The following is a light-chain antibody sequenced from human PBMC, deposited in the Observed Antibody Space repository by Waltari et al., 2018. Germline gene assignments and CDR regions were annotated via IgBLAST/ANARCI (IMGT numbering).Light chain of an antibody. J-gene: IGLJ2*01. Sequence: QSALTQPASVSGSPGQSITISCTGTSSDVGRYNYVSWYQQHPGKAPKLLIYDVSNRPSGCPSRCSGSKSGNTASLTISGLQAADEAHYYCNSYASNSNGLFGGGTKLTIL. V-gene: IGLV2-14*03. CDR3: NSYASNSNGL. CDR1: SSDVGRYNY. CDR2: DVS.